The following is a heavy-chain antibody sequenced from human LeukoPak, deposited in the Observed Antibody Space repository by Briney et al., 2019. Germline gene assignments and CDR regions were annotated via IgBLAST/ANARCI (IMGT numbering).Heavy chain of an antibody. CDR1: GYTFTGYF. CDR2: INPNSGGT. CDR3: ARLLWFGEDGNWFDP. D-gene: IGHD3-10*01. V-gene: IGHV1-2*02. J-gene: IGHJ5*02. Sequence: RASVKVSCKASGYTFTGYFMHWVRQAPGQGLEWMGWINPNSGGTNYAQEFQGRVTMTRDTSISTAYMELSRLRSDDTAVYYCARLLWFGEDGNWFDPWGQGTLVTVSS.